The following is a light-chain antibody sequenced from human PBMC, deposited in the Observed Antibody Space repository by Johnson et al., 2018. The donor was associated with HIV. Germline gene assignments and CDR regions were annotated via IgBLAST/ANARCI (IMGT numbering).Light chain of an antibody. CDR2: DNN. J-gene: IGLJ1*01. CDR1: SSNIGNNF. Sequence: QSVLTQPPSVSAAPGQKVTISCSGSSSNIGNNFVSWYQQLPGRAPKLLIYDNNKRPSGIPDRFSGSKSGTSATLGITGLQTGDEADYYCGTWDSSLRVGVFGT. V-gene: IGLV1-51*01. CDR3: GTWDSSLRVGV.